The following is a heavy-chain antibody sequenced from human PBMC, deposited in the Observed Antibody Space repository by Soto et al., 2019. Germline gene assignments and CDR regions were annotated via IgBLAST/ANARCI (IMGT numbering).Heavy chain of an antibody. CDR1: GFTFSSYG. CDR2: TWYDGRNN. J-gene: IGHJ3*01. CDR3: ARDFGYTWKSHWFDP. Sequence: QAQLVESGGGVVQPGRSLRLSCAASGFTFSSYGMHWIRQAPGKGLEWVAVTWYDGRNNYYADSVKGRFTISRDNSNNTLYLQLHSLRAEDTAVYYCARDFGYTWKSHWFDPWGQGTMVTVSS. V-gene: IGHV3-33*01. D-gene: IGHD1-20*01.